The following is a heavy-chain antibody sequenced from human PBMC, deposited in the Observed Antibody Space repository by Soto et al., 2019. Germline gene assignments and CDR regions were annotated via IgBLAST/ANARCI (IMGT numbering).Heavy chain of an antibody. J-gene: IGHJ4*02. Sequence: PSETLSLTCTVSGGSISSGDYYWSWIRQPPGKGLEWIGYIYYSGSTYYNPSLKSRVTISVDTSKNQFSLKLSSVTAADTAVYYCARATGVTPGLFDSGGQGPLVTVPS. D-gene: IGHD4-17*01. CDR3: ARATGVTPGLFDS. CDR1: GGSISSGDYY. CDR2: IYYSGST. V-gene: IGHV4-30-4*01.